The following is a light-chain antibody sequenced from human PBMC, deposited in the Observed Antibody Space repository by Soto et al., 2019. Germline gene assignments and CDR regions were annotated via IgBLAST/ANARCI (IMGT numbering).Light chain of an antibody. CDR2: AAS. Sequence: DIQMTQSPSSLSASVGDRVSVTCRASQSISTFLNWYQQRPGEDPKLLIYAASSLQSGVPSRFSGSGSGADFTLTIGSLQPEDFATYYCQQSYTTPRTFGQGTKV. CDR1: QSISTF. CDR3: QQSYTTPRT. J-gene: IGKJ1*01. V-gene: IGKV1-39*01.